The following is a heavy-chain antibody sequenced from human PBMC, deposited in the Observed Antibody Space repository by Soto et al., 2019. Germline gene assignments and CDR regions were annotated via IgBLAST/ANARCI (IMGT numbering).Heavy chain of an antibody. D-gene: IGHD3-10*01. CDR1: GFSLSTSGMC. J-gene: IGHJ6*02. CDR2: IDWDDDK. Sequence: SGPTLVNPTQTLTLTCTLSGFSLSTSGMCVSWIRQPPGKALEWLALIDWDDDKYYSTSLKTRLTISKDTSKNQVVLTMTNMDPVDTATYYCARIRYYGSGAGERRGDGGMDVWGQGTTVTVSS. CDR3: ARIRYYGSGAGERRGDGGMDV. V-gene: IGHV2-70*01.